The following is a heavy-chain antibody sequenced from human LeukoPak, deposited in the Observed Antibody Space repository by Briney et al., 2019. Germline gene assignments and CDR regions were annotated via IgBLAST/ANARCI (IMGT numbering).Heavy chain of an antibody. CDR2: INHSGST. CDR1: GGSFSGYY. D-gene: IGHD1-26*01. J-gene: IGHJ5*02. CDR3: ARGGVGATTYVWFDP. V-gene: IGHV4-34*01. Sequence: PSETLSLTCAVYGGSFSGYYWSWIRQPPGKGLEWIGEINHSGSTNYNPSLKSRVTISVDTSKNQFSLKLSSVTAEDTAVYYCARGGVGATTYVWFDPWGQGTLVTVSS.